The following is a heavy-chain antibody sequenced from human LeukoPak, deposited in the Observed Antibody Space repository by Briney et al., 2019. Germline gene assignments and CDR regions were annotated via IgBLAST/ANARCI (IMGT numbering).Heavy chain of an antibody. CDR2: INSDGSST. D-gene: IGHD4-23*01. Sequence: PGGSLRLSCAASGFTFSSYWMHWVRQAPGKGLVYVSRINSDGSSTSYADSVKGRFTISRDNAKNTLYLQINSLRAEDTAVYYCARDTYGGFDYWGQGALVTVSS. J-gene: IGHJ4*02. V-gene: IGHV3-74*01. CDR1: GFTFSSYW. CDR3: ARDTYGGFDY.